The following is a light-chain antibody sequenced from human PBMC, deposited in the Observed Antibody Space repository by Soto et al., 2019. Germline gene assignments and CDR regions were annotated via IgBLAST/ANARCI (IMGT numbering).Light chain of an antibody. CDR2: GAS. J-gene: IGKJ1*01. Sequence: ELVLTQSPGTLSLSPGERATLSCRASQSLSSGYLAWYQQKPGQAPRLLIYGASNRATGIPGRFSGSGSGTDFTLTIDRLEPEDFAVYYCQQFRTFGQGTKVDIK. CDR1: QSLSSGY. CDR3: QQFRT. V-gene: IGKV3-20*01.